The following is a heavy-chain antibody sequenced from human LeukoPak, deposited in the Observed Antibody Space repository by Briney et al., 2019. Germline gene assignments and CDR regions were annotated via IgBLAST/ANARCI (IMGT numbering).Heavy chain of an antibody. J-gene: IGHJ1*01. CDR3: TTELRWEVVDLDR. CDR2: IRSKNDGERT. D-gene: IGHD1-26*01. V-gene: IGHV3-15*05. CDR1: GFTFSNAW. Sequence: GGSLRLCCAASGFTFSNAWMRWVSQGPGKGLEWVGRIRSKNDGERTDYGAPVKGRFTISRDDSKDTLYLQMNSLKTEDTAVYHRTTELRWEVVDLDRWGQGTLVTVSS.